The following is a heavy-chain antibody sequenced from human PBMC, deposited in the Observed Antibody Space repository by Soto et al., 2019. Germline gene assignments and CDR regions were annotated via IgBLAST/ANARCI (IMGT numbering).Heavy chain of an antibody. V-gene: IGHV3-9*01. Sequence: GGSLRLSCAASGFTFDDYAMHWVRQAPGKGLEWVSGISWNSGSIGYADSVKGRFTISRDNAKNSLYLQMNSLRAEDTALYYCAKVAGSIAARYYYYYMDVWGKGTTVTVSS. CDR1: GFTFDDYA. D-gene: IGHD6-6*01. CDR2: ISWNSGSI. J-gene: IGHJ6*03. CDR3: AKVAGSIAARYYYYYMDV.